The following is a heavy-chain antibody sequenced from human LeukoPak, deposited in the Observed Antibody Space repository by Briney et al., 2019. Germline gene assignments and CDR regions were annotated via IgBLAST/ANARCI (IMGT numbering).Heavy chain of an antibody. J-gene: IGHJ5*02. CDR3: ARERSRDSSSRGANWFDP. D-gene: IGHD6-6*01. CDR1: GGSISSYY. V-gene: IGHV4-4*07. Sequence: SETLSLTCTVSGGSISSYYWSWIRRPAGKGLEWIGRIYTSGSTNYNPSLKSRVTISVDTSKNQFSLKLSSVTAADTAVYYCARERSRDSSSRGANWFDPWGQGTLVTVSS. CDR2: IYTSGST.